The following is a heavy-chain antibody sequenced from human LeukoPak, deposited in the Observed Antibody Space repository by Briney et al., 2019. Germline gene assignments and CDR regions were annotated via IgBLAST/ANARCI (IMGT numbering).Heavy chain of an antibody. V-gene: IGHV5-51*01. Sequence: GESLKISCKGSGYSFTSYWIGWVRQMPGKGLEWMGIIYPGDSDTRYSPSFQGQVTISADKSISTAYLQWSSLKASDTAMYYCARGRDYYDSSGYYAPHPHYGIDPWGQGTLVTVSS. CDR3: ARGRDYYDSSGYYAPHPHYGIDP. CDR1: GYSFTSYW. D-gene: IGHD3-22*01. CDR2: IYPGDSDT. J-gene: IGHJ5*02.